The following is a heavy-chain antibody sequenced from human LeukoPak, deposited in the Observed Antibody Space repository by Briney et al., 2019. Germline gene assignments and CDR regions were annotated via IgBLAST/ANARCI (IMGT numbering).Heavy chain of an antibody. D-gene: IGHD3-22*01. J-gene: IGHJ4*02. CDR1: GFTFSGYA. Sequence: GGSLRLSCAASGFTFSGYAMHWVRQAPGKGLEWVAVTSYDGINKFYADSVKGRFTISRDNSKNTLYLQMNSLRAEDTAVYYCAKDRYYYDPPLFDYWGQGTLVTVSS. V-gene: IGHV3-30*04. CDR2: TSYDGINK. CDR3: AKDRYYYDPPLFDY.